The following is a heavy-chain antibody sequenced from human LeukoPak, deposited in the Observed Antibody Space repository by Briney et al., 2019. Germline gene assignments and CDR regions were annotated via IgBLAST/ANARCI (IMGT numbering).Heavy chain of an antibody. J-gene: IGHJ6*02. CDR3: ARVTTTVRYHYYGMDV. Sequence: MASETLSLTCTVSGGSISGYYWSWIRQPAGKGLEWIGRIYTSGSTNYNPSLKSRLTMSVDTSKNQISLKLTSVTAADTAVYYCARVTTTVRYHYYGMDVWGQGTTVTVSS. D-gene: IGHD4-11*01. CDR1: GGSISGYY. CDR2: IYTSGST. V-gene: IGHV4-4*07.